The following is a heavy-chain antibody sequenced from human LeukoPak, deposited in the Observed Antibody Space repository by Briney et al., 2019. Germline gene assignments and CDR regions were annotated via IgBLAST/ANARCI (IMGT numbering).Heavy chain of an antibody. CDR3: ASGRNLRYSN. Sequence: GGSLRLSCAASGFTFSSYSMNWVRQAPGKGLEWVSYISSSSSTIYYADSVKGRFTISRDNSKNTLYLQMNSLRVEDTAVYYCASGRNLRYSNWGQGIMVTVSS. CDR2: ISSSSSTI. J-gene: IGHJ3*01. CDR1: GFTFSSYS. D-gene: IGHD3-9*01. V-gene: IGHV3-48*01.